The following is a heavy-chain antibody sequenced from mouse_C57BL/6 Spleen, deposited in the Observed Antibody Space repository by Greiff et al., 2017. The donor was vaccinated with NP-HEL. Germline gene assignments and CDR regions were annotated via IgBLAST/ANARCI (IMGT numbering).Heavy chain of an antibody. CDR2: INPNNGGT. D-gene: IGHD2-5*01. V-gene: IGHV1-26*01. J-gene: IGHJ1*03. CDR3: ARGGYSNYARYFDV. CDR1: GYTFTDYY. Sequence: VQLQQSGPELVKPGASVKISCKASGYTFTDYYMNWVKQSHGKSLEWIGDINPNNGGTSYNQKFKGKATLTVDKSSSTAYMELRSLTSEDSAVYYCARGGYSNYARYFDVWGTGTTVTVSS.